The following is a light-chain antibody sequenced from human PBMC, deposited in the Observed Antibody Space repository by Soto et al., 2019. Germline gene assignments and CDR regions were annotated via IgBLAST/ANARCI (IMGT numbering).Light chain of an antibody. V-gene: IGKV1-5*01. J-gene: IGKJ4*01. CDR2: DVS. CDR1: RSITSW. CDR3: QQLESYPST. Sequence: DIQMTQSPSTLSASVGDRVTITCRASRSITSWLAWYQQKPGKAPKLLIYDVSGLESGVPSRFSGTGSGTDFTLTISSLQPEDFATYYCQQLESYPSTFGGGTKVDIK.